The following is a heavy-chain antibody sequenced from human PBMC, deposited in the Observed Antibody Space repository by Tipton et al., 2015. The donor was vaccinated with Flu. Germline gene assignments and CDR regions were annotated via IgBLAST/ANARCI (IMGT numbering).Heavy chain of an antibody. CDR2: LHYRGST. Sequence: TLSLTCTVSGGSINSSSYYWGWIRQPPGKGLEWIGSLHYRGSTYYNPPLKTRVTISGDTSKNQFSLKLGSVTAGDTAVYYCARRDCAGGICYSRVYDAFDIWGQGTLVTVSS. CDR1: GGSINSSSYY. J-gene: IGHJ3*02. D-gene: IGHD2-8*02. CDR3: ARRDCAGGICYSRVYDAFDI. V-gene: IGHV4-39*07.